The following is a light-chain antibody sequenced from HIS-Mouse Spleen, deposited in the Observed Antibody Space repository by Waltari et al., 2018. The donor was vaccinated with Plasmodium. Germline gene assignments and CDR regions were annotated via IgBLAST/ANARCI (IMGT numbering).Light chain of an antibody. V-gene: IGKV3-15*01. Sequence: EIVMTQSPATLAVSPGERATPSCRASQSVSNNLAWYHQKPGQAPRLLIYGASTRPTGIPARFSGSGSGTEFTLTISSLQSEDFAVYYCQQYNNWSFTFGPGTKVDIK. CDR3: QQYNNWSFT. CDR1: QSVSNN. J-gene: IGKJ3*01. CDR2: GAS.